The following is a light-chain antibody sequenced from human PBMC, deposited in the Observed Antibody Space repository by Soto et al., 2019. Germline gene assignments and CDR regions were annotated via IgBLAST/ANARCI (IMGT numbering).Light chain of an antibody. V-gene: IGKV3-11*01. CDR1: QSFSSTY. CDR2: DAS. J-gene: IGKJ5*01. Sequence: EIVLTHSPGTLSLSPCERATLSFSASQSFSSTYLAWYQQKPGQAPRLLIYDASNRATGIPARFSGSGSGTDFTLTISSLEPEDFAVYYCQQRSDWPPITFGQGTRLEIK. CDR3: QQRSDWPPIT.